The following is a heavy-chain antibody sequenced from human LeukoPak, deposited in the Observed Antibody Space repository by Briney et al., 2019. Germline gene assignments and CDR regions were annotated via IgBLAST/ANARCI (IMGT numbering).Heavy chain of an antibody. Sequence: ASVKVSCKASGYTFTNYGISWVRQAPGQGLEWMGWMSPNSGNTGYAQKFQGRVTMTRNTSISTAYMELSSLRSEDTAVYYCARAPRPQTFDYWGQGTLVTVSS. CDR3: ARAPRPQTFDY. J-gene: IGHJ4*02. CDR1: GYTFTNYG. V-gene: IGHV1-8*02. CDR2: MSPNSGNT.